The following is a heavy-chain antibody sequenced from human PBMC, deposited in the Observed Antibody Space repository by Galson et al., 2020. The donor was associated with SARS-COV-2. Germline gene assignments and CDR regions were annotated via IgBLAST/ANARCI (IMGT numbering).Heavy chain of an antibody. CDR3: VRQAYGGYDHDVFDV. V-gene: IGHV5-51*01. Sequence: GESLKISCEGSGYTFTIYWIGWVRQMPAKGIKWMGVIYPGNSETRYNPSLQGQVTISADNSISTAYLQWSSLKASDTAMYYCVRQAYGGYDHDVFDVWGQGTMVNVSA. J-gene: IGHJ3*01. CDR1: GYTFTIYW. CDR2: IYPGNSET. D-gene: IGHD5-12*01.